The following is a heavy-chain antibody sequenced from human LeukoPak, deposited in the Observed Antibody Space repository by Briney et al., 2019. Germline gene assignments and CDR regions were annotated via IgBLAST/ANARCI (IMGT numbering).Heavy chain of an antibody. CDR2: VSGTGGST. CDR3: AKDASSGTYFDY. D-gene: IGHD1-26*01. J-gene: IGHJ4*02. V-gene: IGHV3-23*01. CDR1: GFTLSSYD. Sequence: GGSLRLSCAASGFTLSSYDMSWVRQAPGKGLEWVSAVSGTGGSTYYADSVKGRFTISRDNSKNTVYLEMNSLRGEDTAVYYCAKDASSGTYFDYWGQGTPVTVSP.